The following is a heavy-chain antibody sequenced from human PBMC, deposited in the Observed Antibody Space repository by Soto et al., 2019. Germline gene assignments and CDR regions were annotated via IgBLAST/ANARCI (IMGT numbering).Heavy chain of an antibody. D-gene: IGHD6-19*01. V-gene: IGHV3-21*01. CDR2: ISSSSSYI. J-gene: IGHJ5*02. Sequence: EVQLVESGGGLVKPGGSLRLSCAASGFTFSSYSINWVRQAPGKGLEWVSSISSSSSYIYYADSVKGRFTSSRDNAKNSLYLHMTSLRVEDTAVYYCAGTYSSGWYEGWFDPWGQRALVTVSS. CDR3: AGTYSSGWYEGWFDP. CDR1: GFTFSSYS.